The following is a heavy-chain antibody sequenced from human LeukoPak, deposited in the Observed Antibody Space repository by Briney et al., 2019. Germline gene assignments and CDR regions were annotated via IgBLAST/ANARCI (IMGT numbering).Heavy chain of an antibody. V-gene: IGHV3-30*18. CDR1: GFTFSSYG. Sequence: PGGSLRLSCAASGFTFSSYGMHWVRQAPGKGLEWVAVISYDGSNKHYADSVKGRFTISRDNSKNTLYLQMNSLRAEDTAVYYCAKDVWVTTGIDYWGQGTLVTVSS. CDR3: AKDVWVTTGIDY. CDR2: ISYDGSNK. D-gene: IGHD4-17*01. J-gene: IGHJ4*02.